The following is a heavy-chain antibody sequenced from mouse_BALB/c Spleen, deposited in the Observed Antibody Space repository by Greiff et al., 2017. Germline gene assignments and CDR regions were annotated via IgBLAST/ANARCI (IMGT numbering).Heavy chain of an antibody. CDR2: IRNKANGYTT. V-gene: IGHV7-3*02. CDR3: ARDRGGGNYVNAMDY. D-gene: IGHD2-1*01. CDR1: GFTFTDYY. J-gene: IGHJ4*01. Sequence: EVKVEESGGGLVQPGGSLRLSCATSGFTFTDYYMSWVRQPPGKALEWLGFIRNKANGYTTEYSASVKGRFTISRDNSQSILYLQMNTLRAEDSATYYCARDRGGGNYVNAMDYWGQGTSVTVSS.